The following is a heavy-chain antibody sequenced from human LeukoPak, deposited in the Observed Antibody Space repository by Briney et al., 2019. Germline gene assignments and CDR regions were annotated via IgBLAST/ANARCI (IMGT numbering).Heavy chain of an antibody. J-gene: IGHJ4*02. CDR1: EFTFSTYW. D-gene: IGHD3-10*01. CDR2: IKQDGSEK. V-gene: IGHV3-7*05. CDR3: ARDTRGIFDY. Sequence: GGSLRLSCVASEFTFSTYWMSWVRQAPGKGLEWVANIKQDGSEKNYVDSVKGRFTISRDNAKNSLCLQMNSLRAEDTAEYYCARDTRGIFDYWGQGTLVTVSS.